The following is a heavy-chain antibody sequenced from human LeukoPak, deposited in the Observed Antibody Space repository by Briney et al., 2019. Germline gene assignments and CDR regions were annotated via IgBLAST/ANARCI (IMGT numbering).Heavy chain of an antibody. D-gene: IGHD6-13*01. CDR1: GYTFTSYS. Sequence: ASVKVSCKASGYTFTSYSISWVRQAPGQGLEWMGWISAYNGNTNYAQKLQGRVTMTTDTSTSTAYMELRSLRSDDTAVYYCARIFIAADGDNWFDPWGQGTLVTVSS. V-gene: IGHV1-18*01. J-gene: IGHJ5*02. CDR2: ISAYNGNT. CDR3: ARIFIAADGDNWFDP.